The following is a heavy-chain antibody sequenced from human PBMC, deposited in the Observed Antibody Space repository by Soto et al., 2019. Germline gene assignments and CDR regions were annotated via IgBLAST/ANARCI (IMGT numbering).Heavy chain of an antibody. CDR2: INHSGST. CDR1: GGSFSGYY. CDR3: ARGRRYIGYCSSTSCSYYYMDV. V-gene: IGHV4-34*01. D-gene: IGHD2-2*01. J-gene: IGHJ6*03. Sequence: SETLSLTCAVYGGSFSGYYWSWIRQPPGKGLEWIGEINHSGSTNYNPSLKSRVTISVDTSKNQFSLELSSVTAADTAVYYCARGRRYIGYCSSTSCSYYYMDVWGKGTTVTVSS.